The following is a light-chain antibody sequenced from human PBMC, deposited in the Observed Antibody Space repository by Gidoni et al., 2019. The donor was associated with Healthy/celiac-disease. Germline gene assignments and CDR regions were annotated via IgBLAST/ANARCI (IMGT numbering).Light chain of an antibody. CDR3: QRFNSYPQT. CDR2: DAS. V-gene: IGKV1-13*02. CDR1: QGISSA. J-gene: IGKJ2*01. Sequence: AIQLTQSPSSLSASVGDRVTITCRASQGISSALACYQQKPGKAPKLLIYDASSLESGVPSRFSGSGSGTDFTLTISSLQPEDFATYYCQRFNSYPQTFXXXTKLEIK.